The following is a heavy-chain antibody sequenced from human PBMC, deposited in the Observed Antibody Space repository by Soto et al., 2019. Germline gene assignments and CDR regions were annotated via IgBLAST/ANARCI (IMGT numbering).Heavy chain of an antibody. CDR2: ISYDGSNK. V-gene: IGHV3-30*18. D-gene: IGHD2-15*01. Sequence: VQLVESGGGVVQPGRSLRLSCAASGFTFSSYGMHWVRQAPGKGLEWVAVISYDGSNKYHADSVKGRFTISRDNSKNTLYLQMNSLRAEDTAVYYCAKDFWVVAATNYYYGMDVWGQGTTVTVSS. CDR1: GFTFSSYG. CDR3: AKDFWVVAATNYYYGMDV. J-gene: IGHJ6*02.